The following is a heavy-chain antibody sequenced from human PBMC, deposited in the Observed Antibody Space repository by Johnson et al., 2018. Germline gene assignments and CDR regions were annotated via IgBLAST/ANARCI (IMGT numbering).Heavy chain of an antibody. CDR2: IWYDGSNK. D-gene: IGHD3-22*01. J-gene: IGHJ1*01. CDR1: GFTFSSYG. CDR3: AASPHYYDSGGYYSVWFRH. Sequence: QVQLVESGGGVVQPGRSLRLACAASGFTFSSYGMHWVRQAPGKGLEWVAVIWYDGSNKYYADSVKGRFTISRDNSKNTLYLQMNSLSAEDTAGYYWAASPHYYDSGGYYSVWFRHWGQGTLVTVSS. V-gene: IGHV3-33*01.